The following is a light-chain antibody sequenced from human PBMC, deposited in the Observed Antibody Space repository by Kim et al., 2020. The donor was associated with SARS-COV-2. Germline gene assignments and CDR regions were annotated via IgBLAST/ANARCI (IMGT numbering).Light chain of an antibody. Sequence: VPPGQTASITCSGDKLGATYACWNRQKPGQSPVLFISQDRKRPSGIPERFSGANSGNTATLTISGTQAMDEANYYCQARDSSTVLFAEGTKLTVL. J-gene: IGLJ2*01. V-gene: IGLV3-1*01. CDR1: KLGATY. CDR3: QARDSSTVL. CDR2: QDR.